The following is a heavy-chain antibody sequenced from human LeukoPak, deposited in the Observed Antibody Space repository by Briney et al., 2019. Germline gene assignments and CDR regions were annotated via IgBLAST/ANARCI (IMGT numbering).Heavy chain of an antibody. Sequence: GGSLRLSCAASGFTFSSYAMSWVRQAPGKGLEWVSAISGSGGSTYYADSVKGRFTISRDNSKNTLYLQMNSLRAEDTAVYYCAKNSGSYLQRYYFDYWGRGTLVTVSS. CDR3: AKNSGSYLQRYYFDY. V-gene: IGHV3-23*01. J-gene: IGHJ4*02. CDR1: GFTFSSYA. CDR2: ISGSGGST. D-gene: IGHD1-26*01.